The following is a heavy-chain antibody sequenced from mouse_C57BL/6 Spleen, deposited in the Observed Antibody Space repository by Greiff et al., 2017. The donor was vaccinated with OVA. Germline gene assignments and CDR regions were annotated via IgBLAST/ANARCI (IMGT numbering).Heavy chain of an antibody. Sequence: VQLQQPGTELVKPGASVKLSCKASGYTFTSYWMHWVKQRPGQGLEWIGNINPSNGGTNYNEKFKSKATLTVDKSSSTAYMQLSSLTSEDSAVYYCAREGFLIYYYGSSYEGYAMDYWGQGTSVTVSS. V-gene: IGHV1-53*01. D-gene: IGHD1-1*01. CDR3: AREGFLIYYYGSSYEGYAMDY. CDR2: INPSNGGT. CDR1: GYTFTSYW. J-gene: IGHJ4*01.